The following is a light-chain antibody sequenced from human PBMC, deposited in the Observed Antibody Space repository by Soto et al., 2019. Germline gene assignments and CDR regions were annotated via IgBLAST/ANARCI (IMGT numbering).Light chain of an antibody. CDR1: QSVSSN. CDR3: QQYGSSRT. J-gene: IGKJ1*01. CDR2: DAS. Sequence: EIVMTQSPGTLSVSPGERATLSCRASQSVSSNLAWYQQKPGQAPRLLISDASTRATGIPARFSGSGSGTDFTLTISRLEPEDFAVYYCQQYGSSRTFGQGTKVDIK. V-gene: IGKV3-20*01.